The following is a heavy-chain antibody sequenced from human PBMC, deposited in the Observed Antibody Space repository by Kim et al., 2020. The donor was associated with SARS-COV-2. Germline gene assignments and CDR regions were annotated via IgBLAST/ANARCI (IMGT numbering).Heavy chain of an antibody. D-gene: IGHD3-10*01. Sequence: GGSLRLSCAASGFTFSSYGMHWVRLAPGKGLEWVAVIWLDGSNRYFADSVKGRFTISRDNSKNTVYLQMNSLRTEDTAVYYCGRGRGSYNYYMDVWGKGTTVTVSS. J-gene: IGHJ6*03. CDR1: GFTFSSYG. CDR3: GRGRGSYNYYMDV. CDR2: IWLDGSNR. V-gene: IGHV3-33*01.